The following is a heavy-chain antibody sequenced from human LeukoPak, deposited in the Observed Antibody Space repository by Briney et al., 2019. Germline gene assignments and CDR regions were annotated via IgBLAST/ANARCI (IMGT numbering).Heavy chain of an antibody. J-gene: IGHJ6*04. CDR2: IIPIFGTA. CDR1: GYTFTSYG. D-gene: IGHD2-15*01. CDR3: ARGPVENCSGGSCYDYGMDV. V-gene: IGHV1-69*13. Sequence: SVRVSCKASGYTFTSYGINWVRQAPGQGLEWMGGIIPIFGTANYAQKFQGRVTITADESTSTAYMELSSLRSEDTAVYYCARGPVENCSGGSCYDYGMDVWGKGTTVTVSS.